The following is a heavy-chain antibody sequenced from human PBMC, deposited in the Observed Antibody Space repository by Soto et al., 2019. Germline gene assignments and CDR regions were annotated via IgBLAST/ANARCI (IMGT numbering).Heavy chain of an antibody. J-gene: IGHJ5*02. CDR3: GRGSWLNWFDP. V-gene: IGHV1-3*01. CDR1: GYTFTSYA. CDR2: INAGNGNT. Sequence: QVQLVQSGAEVKKPGASVKVSCKASGYTFTSYAMHWVRQAPGQRLEWMGWINAGNGNTKYSQKFQGRVTITRDTSASTADMELSSLRSEDTAVYYCGRGSWLNWFDPWGQGTLVTVSS. D-gene: IGHD3-10*01.